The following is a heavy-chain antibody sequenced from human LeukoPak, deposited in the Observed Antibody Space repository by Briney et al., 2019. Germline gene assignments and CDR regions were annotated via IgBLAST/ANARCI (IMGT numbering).Heavy chain of an antibody. CDR1: GGSISSGGYS. CDR2: IYHSGST. J-gene: IGHJ6*02. D-gene: IGHD6-13*01. CDR3: ARGRSSSWYHYYYYYGMDV. V-gene: IGHV4-30-2*01. Sequence: SQTLSLTCAVSGGSISSGGYSWSWIRQPPGKGLEWIGYIYHSGSTYYNPSLKSRVTISVDRSKNQFSLKLSSVPAADTAVYYCARGRSSSWYHYYYYYGMDVWGQGTTVTVSS.